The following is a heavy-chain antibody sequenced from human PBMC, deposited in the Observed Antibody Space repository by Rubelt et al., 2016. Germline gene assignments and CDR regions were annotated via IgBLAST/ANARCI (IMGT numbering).Heavy chain of an antibody. CDR1: GGSISSSSYY. V-gene: IGHV4-39*01. CDR3: ARQGQFAYYYFDL. J-gene: IGHJ2*01. CDR2: ISYSGST. D-gene: IGHD1-26*01. Sequence: QLQLQESGPGLVKPSETLSLTCTVSGGSISSSSYYWGWIRQPPGKGLEWIGEISYSGSTFYNPSLKSRVTIAVDTSKNQFSLNLSSVTAADTAVYYCARQGQFAYYYFDLWGRGTLVTVSS.